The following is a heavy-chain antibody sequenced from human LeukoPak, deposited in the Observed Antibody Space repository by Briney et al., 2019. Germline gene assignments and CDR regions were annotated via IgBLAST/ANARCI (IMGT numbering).Heavy chain of an antibody. Sequence: SVKVSRKASGGTFSSYAISWVRQAPGQGLKWMGGIIPIFGTANYAQKFQGRVTITTDESTSTAYMELSSLRSEDTAVYYCARGVVPAARDYYYYYMDVWGKGTTVTVSS. J-gene: IGHJ6*03. CDR3: ARGVVPAARDYYYYYMDV. CDR1: GGTFSSYA. CDR2: IIPIFGTA. V-gene: IGHV1-69*05. D-gene: IGHD2-2*01.